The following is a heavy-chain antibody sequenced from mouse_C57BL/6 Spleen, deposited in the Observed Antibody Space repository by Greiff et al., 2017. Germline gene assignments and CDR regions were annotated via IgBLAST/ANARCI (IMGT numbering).Heavy chain of an antibody. CDR3: ASVTTGEG. V-gene: IGHV1-26*01. CDR2: INPNNGGT. CDR1: GYTFTDYY. D-gene: IGHD1-1*01. Sequence: EVKLQQSGPELVKPGASVKISCKASGYTFTDYYMNWVKQSHGKSLEWIGDINPNNGGTSYNQKFKGKATLTVDKSSSTAYMELRSLTSEDSAVYYCASVTTGEGWGTGTTVTVSS. J-gene: IGHJ1*03.